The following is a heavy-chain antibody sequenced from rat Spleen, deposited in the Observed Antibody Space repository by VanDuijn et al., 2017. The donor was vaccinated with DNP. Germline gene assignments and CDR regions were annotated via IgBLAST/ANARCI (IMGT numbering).Heavy chain of an antibody. CDR1: GFTFSDYY. Sequence: EVQLVESGGALVQPGRSLKLSCEVSGFTFSDYYMAWARQAPTKGLEWVASISYDGGGTYYRGSVKGRFTISRENAKSSLYLQMDSLRSEDTATYYCTTVRGPYWYFDFWGPGTMVTVSS. V-gene: IGHV5-20*01. CDR3: TTVRGPYWYFDF. J-gene: IGHJ1*01. CDR2: ISYDGGGT.